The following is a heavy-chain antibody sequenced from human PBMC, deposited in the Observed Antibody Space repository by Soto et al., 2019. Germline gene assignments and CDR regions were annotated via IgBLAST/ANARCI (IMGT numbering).Heavy chain of an antibody. CDR2: ISYSGST. CDR3: ARDYGDFIDY. Sequence: SETLSLTCTGSGGSISSYYWSWIRQHPGKGLEWMGYISYSGSTNYNPSLKSRVTITVYPSKNQSSLKLSHATAAGTGEDYCARDYGDFIDYWGQGTLVTVSS. D-gene: IGHD4-17*01. V-gene: IGHV4-59*12. J-gene: IGHJ4*02. CDR1: GGSISSYY.